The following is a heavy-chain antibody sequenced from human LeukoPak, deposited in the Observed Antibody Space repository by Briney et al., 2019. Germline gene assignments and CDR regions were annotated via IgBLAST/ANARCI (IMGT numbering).Heavy chain of an antibody. CDR3: ARCSGGSCYHFDY. V-gene: IGHV4-30-2*01. CDR2: IYHSGST. D-gene: IGHD2-15*01. J-gene: IGHJ4*02. Sequence: SETLSLTCAVSGGSISSGGYSWSWIRQPPGKGLEWIGYIYHSGSTYYNPSLKSRVTISVDRSKNQFSLKLSSVTAADTAVYYCARCSGGSCYHFDYWGQGTLVTVSS. CDR1: GGSISSGGYS.